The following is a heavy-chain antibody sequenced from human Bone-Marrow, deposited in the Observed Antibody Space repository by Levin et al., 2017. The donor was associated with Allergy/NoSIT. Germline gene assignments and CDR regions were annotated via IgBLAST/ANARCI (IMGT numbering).Heavy chain of an antibody. CDR3: ARGIIGDVRVAHKEAFDI. D-gene: IGHD2-8*02. J-gene: IGHJ3*02. CDR1: GFTFSLYS. Sequence: PGGSLSLSCTVSGFTFSLYSMNWVRQAPGKGLEWVSSISSSGTDMYNADSVKGRFTISRDNAKNSLNLQMSSLRAEDTAVYYCARGIIGDVRVAHKEAFDIWGQGTMVSVSS. V-gene: IGHV3-21*01. CDR2: ISSSGTDM.